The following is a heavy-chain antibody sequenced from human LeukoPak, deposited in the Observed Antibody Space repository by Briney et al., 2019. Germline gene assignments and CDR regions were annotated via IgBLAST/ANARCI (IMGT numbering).Heavy chain of an antibody. D-gene: IGHD3-10*01. V-gene: IGHV4-59*01. J-gene: IGHJ5*02. CDR3: ARDIYGSGHGWFDT. Sequence: SETLSLTCTVSHISISTYYWSWIRQPPGKGLEWMGYIHYSGSTNRNPSLKSRVTISVDTSKKQLSLMLRSVTAADTAVYYCARDIYGSGHGWFDTWGQGRLVTVSS. CDR2: IHYSGST. CDR1: HISISTYY.